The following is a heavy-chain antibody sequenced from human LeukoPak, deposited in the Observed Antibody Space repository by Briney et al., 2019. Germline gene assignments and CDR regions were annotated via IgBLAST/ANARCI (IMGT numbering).Heavy chain of an antibody. Sequence: SETLSLTCSVSGGSISGYYWSWIRQPAGKGLEWIGRIYASGPHNYSPSLKSRVTMSVSTSMNQFSRKLSSVTAADTAVYYCARDPYYYGSWSNWFDPWGQGTLVTVSS. V-gene: IGHV4-4*07. J-gene: IGHJ5*02. CDR3: ARDPYYYGSWSNWFDP. CDR1: GGSISGYY. CDR2: IYASGPH. D-gene: IGHD3-10*01.